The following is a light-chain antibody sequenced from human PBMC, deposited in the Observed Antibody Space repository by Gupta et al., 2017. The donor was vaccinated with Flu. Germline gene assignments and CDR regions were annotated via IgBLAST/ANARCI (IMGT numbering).Light chain of an antibody. CDR2: EVS. Sequence: QSALTQPASVPGSPGQSITISCTGTSSDVGGYNYVSWYQQHPGKAPKLMIYEVSNRPSGVSNRFSGSKSGNTASLTISELQAEDEADYYCSSYTSSSTLSFGGGTKLTVL. V-gene: IGLV2-14*01. J-gene: IGLJ2*01. CDR1: SSDVGGYNY. CDR3: SSYTSSSTLS.